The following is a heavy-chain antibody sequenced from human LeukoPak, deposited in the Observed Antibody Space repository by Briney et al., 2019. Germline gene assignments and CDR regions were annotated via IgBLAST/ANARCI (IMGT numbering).Heavy chain of an antibody. V-gene: IGHV3-30-3*01. CDR2: ISYDGSNK. Sequence: GGSLRLSCAASGFSFCSYAMHWVRQAPGKGLEWVALISYDGSNKYYADSVKGRFTISRDNSKNTLYLQMNSLRAGDTAVYYCARELVVVTTISGHYWGQGTLVTVSS. CDR1: GFSFCSYA. D-gene: IGHD2-21*02. J-gene: IGHJ4*02. CDR3: ARELVVVTTISGHY.